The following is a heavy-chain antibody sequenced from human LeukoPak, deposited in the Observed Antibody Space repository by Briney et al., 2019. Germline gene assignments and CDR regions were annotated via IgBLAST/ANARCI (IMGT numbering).Heavy chain of an antibody. J-gene: IGHJ6*02. Sequence: GGSLRLSCAASGFTFSNAWMSWVRQAPGKGLEWVGRIKSKTDGGTTDYAAPVKGRFTISRDDSKNTLYLQMNSLKTEDTAVYYCTTTRDILTGYYSDYYGMDVWGQGTTVTVSS. CDR1: GFTFSNAW. CDR2: IKSKTDGGTT. V-gene: IGHV3-15*01. D-gene: IGHD3-9*01. CDR3: TTTRDILTGYYSDYYGMDV.